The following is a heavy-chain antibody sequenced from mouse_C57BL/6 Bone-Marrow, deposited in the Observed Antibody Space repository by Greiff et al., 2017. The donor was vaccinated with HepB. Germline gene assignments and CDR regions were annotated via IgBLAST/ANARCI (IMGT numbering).Heavy chain of an antibody. D-gene: IGHD2-4*01. CDR1: GYTFTSYW. CDR2: IYPGNSDT. CDR3: TRRAYYDYDDGYYYAMDY. J-gene: IGHJ4*01. Sequence: VQLKQSGTVLARPGASVKMSCKTSGYTFTSYWMHWVKQRPGQGLEWIGAIYPGNSDTSYNQKFKGKAKLTAVTSASTAYMELSSLTNKDSAVYYCTRRAYYDYDDGYYYAMDYWGQGTSVTVSS. V-gene: IGHV1-5*01.